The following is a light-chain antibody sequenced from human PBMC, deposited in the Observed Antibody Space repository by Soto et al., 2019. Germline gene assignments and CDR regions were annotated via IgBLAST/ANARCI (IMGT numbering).Light chain of an antibody. CDR2: AAF. V-gene: IGKV1-39*01. Sequence: DIQMTQSPSSLSASVGDRVTITCRANQSISNYLNWYQQKPGKAPKLLIYAAFSLQSGVPSRFSGSGSGTDFTLTISSLQHEDFATYYCQQSYSTPLYTFGQGTKLEIK. J-gene: IGKJ2*01. CDR1: QSISNY. CDR3: QQSYSTPLYT.